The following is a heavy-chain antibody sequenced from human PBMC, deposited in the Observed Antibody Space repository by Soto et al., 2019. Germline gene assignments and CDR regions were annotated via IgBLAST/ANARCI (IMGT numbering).Heavy chain of an antibody. CDR1: GGSFSGYY. J-gene: IGHJ4*02. CDR2: INHSGST. V-gene: IGHV4-34*01. D-gene: IGHD3-16*02. Sequence: SETLSLTCAVYGGSFSGYYWSWIRQPPGKGLEWIGEINHSGSTNYNPSLKSRVTISVDTSKNQFSLKLSSVTAADTAVYYCARVRDYVWGSYRYPYAFDYWGQGTLVTSPQ. CDR3: ARVRDYVWGSYRYPYAFDY.